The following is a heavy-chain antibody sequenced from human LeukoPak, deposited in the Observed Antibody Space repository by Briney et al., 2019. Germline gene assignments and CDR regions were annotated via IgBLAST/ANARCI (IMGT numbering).Heavy chain of an antibody. CDR1: GFTFSSHA. V-gene: IGHV3-21*01. J-gene: IGHJ5*02. CDR3: VRDYLGESGAGGP. Sequence: PGGSLRLSCAASGFTFSSHAMSWVRQAPGKGLEWVSSISPSGAPTFHAESVKGRFTISRDNAKRSLYFQMNALGGDDTAVYYCVRDYLGESGAGGPWGQGTLVTVSS. D-gene: IGHD3-10*01. CDR2: ISPSGAPT.